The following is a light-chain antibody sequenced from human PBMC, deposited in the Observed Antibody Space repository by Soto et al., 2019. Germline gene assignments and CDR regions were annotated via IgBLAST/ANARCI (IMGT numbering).Light chain of an antibody. CDR3: CSYTTIKTVV. CDR2: EGS. V-gene: IGLV2-14*02. Sequence: QSVLTQPASVSGSPGQSITISCTGTSSDVGSYNLVSWYQQHPGKAPKLIIYEGSKRPSGVSNRFSGSKSGNTASLTISGLQAEDEADYYCCSYTTIKTVVFGGGTKLTVL. J-gene: IGLJ2*01. CDR1: SSDVGSYNL.